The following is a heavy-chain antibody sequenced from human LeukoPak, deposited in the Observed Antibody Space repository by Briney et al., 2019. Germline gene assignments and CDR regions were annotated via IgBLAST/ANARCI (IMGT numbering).Heavy chain of an antibody. D-gene: IGHD1-26*01. J-gene: IGHJ4*02. Sequence: GGSLRLSCAASGFTISSYWMHWVRQAPGKGLVWVSRINSDGSSTSYADSVKGRFTISRDNAKNTLYLQMNSLRADDTAVYYCASIPPDSATADYWGQGTLVTVSS. CDR2: INSDGSST. CDR3: ASIPPDSATADY. V-gene: IGHV3-74*01. CDR1: GFTISSYW.